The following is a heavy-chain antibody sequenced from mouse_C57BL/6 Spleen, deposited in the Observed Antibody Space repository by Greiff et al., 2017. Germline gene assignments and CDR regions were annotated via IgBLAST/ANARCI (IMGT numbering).Heavy chain of an antibody. J-gene: IGHJ4*01. Sequence: EVKLEESGGGLVKPGGSLKLSCAASGFTFSDYGMHWVRQAPEKGLEWVAYISSGSSTIYYADTVKGRFTISRDNAKNTLFLQMTSLRSEDTAMYYCARTGVVAFYAMDYWGQGTSVTVSS. V-gene: IGHV5-17*01. D-gene: IGHD1-1*01. CDR3: ARTGVVAFYAMDY. CDR2: ISSGSSTI. CDR1: GFTFSDYG.